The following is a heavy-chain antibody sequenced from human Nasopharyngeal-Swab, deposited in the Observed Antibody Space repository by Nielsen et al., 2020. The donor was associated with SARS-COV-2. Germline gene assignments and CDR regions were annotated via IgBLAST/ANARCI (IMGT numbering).Heavy chain of an antibody. V-gene: IGHV4-31*02. CDR2: IYYSGST. J-gene: IGHJ5*02. CDR3: ARGRKQQLVLRWFDP. Sequence: RQAPGKGLEWIGYIYYSGSTYYDPSLKSRVTISVDTSKNQFSLKLSSVTAADTAVYYCARGRKQQLVLRWFDPWGQGTLVTVSS. D-gene: IGHD6-13*01.